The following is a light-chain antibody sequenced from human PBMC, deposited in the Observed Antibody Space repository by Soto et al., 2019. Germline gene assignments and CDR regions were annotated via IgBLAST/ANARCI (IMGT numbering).Light chain of an antibody. V-gene: IGKV4-1*01. J-gene: IGKJ1*01. CDR2: WAS. CDR3: HQRQSWPRT. Sequence: DIVMTQSPDSLAVSLGERATINCKSSQSVFYSSNNKNYLAWYQQKPGQPPKLLIYWASTRESGVPARFSGSGSGTDFTLTISDVEPEDFAVYYCHQRQSWPRTFGQGTKVDIK. CDR1: QSVFYSSNNKNY.